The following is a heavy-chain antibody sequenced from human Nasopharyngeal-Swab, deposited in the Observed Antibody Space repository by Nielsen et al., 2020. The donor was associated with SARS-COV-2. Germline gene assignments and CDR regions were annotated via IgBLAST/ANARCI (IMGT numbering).Heavy chain of an antibody. V-gene: IGHV3-21*01. CDR2: ISSSSSYI. CDR3: ARDGLDYDFWSAYFMDV. CDR1: GFSFSSYG. J-gene: IGHJ6*02. Sequence: GGSLRLSCAASGFSFSSYGMSWVRQAPGKGLEWVSSISSSSSYIYYADSVKGRFTISRDNAKNSLYLQMNSLRAEDTAVYYCARDGLDYDFWSAYFMDVWGQGTTVTVSS. D-gene: IGHD3-3*01.